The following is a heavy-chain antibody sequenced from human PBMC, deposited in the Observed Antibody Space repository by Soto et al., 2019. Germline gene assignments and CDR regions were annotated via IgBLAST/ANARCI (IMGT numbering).Heavy chain of an antibody. J-gene: IGHJ4*02. V-gene: IGHV3-23*01. Sequence: GGSLRLSCAASGFTFSSYAMSWVRQAPGKGLEWVSAISGSGGSTYYADSVKGRFTISRDNSKNTLYLQMNSLRAEDTAVYYCAKEWYCSGGSCYYFDYWGQGTLVTVSS. CDR3: AKEWYCSGGSCYYFDY. CDR1: GFTFSSYA. D-gene: IGHD2-15*01. CDR2: ISGSGGST.